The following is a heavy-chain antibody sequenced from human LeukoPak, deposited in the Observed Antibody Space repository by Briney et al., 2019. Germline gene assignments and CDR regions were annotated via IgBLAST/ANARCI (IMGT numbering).Heavy chain of an antibody. CDR1: GFTFSSYE. CDR3: ARGGDGYNCAFDI. J-gene: IGHJ3*02. V-gene: IGHV3-48*03. D-gene: IGHD5-24*01. CDR2: ISSSGSTI. Sequence: PGGSLRLSCAASGFTFSSYEMNWVRQAPGKGLEWVSYISSSGSTIYYADSVKGRFTISRDSAKNSLYLQMNSLRAEDTAVYYCARGGDGYNCAFDIWGQGTMVTVSS.